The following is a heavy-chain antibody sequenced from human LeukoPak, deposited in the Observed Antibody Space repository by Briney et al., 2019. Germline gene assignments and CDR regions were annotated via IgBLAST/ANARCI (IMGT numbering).Heavy chain of an antibody. J-gene: IGHJ4*02. D-gene: IGHD6-13*01. CDR1: GFTFSSYA. CDR2: ISGSGGST. V-gene: IGHV3-23*01. CDR3: AREGSSWGGLDY. Sequence: PGGSLRLSCAASGFTFSSYAMSWVRQAPGKGLEWVSAISGSGGSTYYADPVKGRFTISRDNSKNTLYLQMNSLRAEDTAVYYCAREGSSWGGLDYWGQGTLVTVSS.